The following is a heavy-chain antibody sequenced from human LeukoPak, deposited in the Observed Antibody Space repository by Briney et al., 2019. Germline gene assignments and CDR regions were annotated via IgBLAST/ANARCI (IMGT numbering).Heavy chain of an antibody. V-gene: IGHV3-48*04. CDR1: GFTFSSYS. D-gene: IGHD3-10*01. CDR3: ARDYYGSGSFPGT. CDR2: ISSSSSTI. J-gene: IGHJ5*02. Sequence: GGSLRLSCAASGFTFSSYSMNWVRQAPGKGLEWVSYISSSSSTIYYADSVKGRFTISRDNAKNSLYLQMNSLRAEDTAVYYCARDYYGSGSFPGTWGQGTLVTVSS.